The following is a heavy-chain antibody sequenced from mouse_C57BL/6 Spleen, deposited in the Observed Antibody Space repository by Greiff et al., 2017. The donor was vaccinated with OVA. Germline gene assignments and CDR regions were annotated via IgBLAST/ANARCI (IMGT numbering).Heavy chain of an antibody. CDR3: ATLLRSLNFDY. J-gene: IGHJ2*01. CDR2: INPNNGGT. V-gene: IGHV1-26*01. Sequence: VQLQQSGPELVKPGASVKISCKASGYTFTDYYMNWVKQSHGKSLEWIGDINPNNGGTSYNQKFKGKATLTVDKSSSTAYMELRSLTSEDSAVYYCATLLRSLNFDYWGQGTTLTVSS. CDR1: GYTFTDYY. D-gene: IGHD1-1*01.